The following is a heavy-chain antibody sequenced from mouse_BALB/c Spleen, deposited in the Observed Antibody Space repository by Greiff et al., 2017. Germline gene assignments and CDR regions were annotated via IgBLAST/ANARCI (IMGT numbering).Heavy chain of an antibody. CDR3: ARDGLYYGAMDY. CDR2: ISYDGSN. CDR1: GYSITSGYY. Sequence: EVQVVESGPGLVKPSQSLSLTCSVTGYSITSGYYWNWIRQFPGNKLEWMGYISYDGSNNYNPSLKNRISITRDTSKNQFFLKLNSVTTEDTATYYCARDGLYYGAMDYWGQGTSVTVSS. D-gene: IGHD2-1*01. J-gene: IGHJ4*01. V-gene: IGHV3-6*02.